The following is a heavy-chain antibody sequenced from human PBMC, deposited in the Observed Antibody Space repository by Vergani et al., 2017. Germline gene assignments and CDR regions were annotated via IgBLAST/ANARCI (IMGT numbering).Heavy chain of an antibody. Sequence: EVQLLESGGGLVQPGGSLRLSCAASGFTFSSYAMSWVRQAPGKGLEWVSAISGSGGSTYYADSVKGRFTISRDNSKNTLYLQMNSLRAEDTAVYYCAKDRRVYCGGDCFVFAFWGQGTLVTVSS. CDR1: GFTFSSYA. CDR2: ISGSGGST. V-gene: IGHV3-23*01. J-gene: IGHJ4*02. CDR3: AKDRRVYCGGDCFVFAF. D-gene: IGHD2-21*02.